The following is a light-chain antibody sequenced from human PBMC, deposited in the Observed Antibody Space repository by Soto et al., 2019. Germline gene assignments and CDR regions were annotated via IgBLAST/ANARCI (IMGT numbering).Light chain of an antibody. J-gene: IGKJ2*01. CDR3: QQLNSYPHT. CDR1: QGISGY. CDR2: AAS. V-gene: IGKV1-9*01. Sequence: DIQLTQSPSFLSASVGDRVTITCRASQGISGYLAWYQQKPGKAPKLLIYAASTLQSGVPSRFSGSGSGTEFTLTISSLQPEVFATYYCQQLNSYPHTFGLGTKLEIK.